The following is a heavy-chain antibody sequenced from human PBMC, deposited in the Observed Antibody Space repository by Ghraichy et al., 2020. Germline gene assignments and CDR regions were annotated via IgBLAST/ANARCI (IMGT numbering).Heavy chain of an antibody. Sequence: ASVKVSCKASGYTFIVYYIHWVRQAPGQGLEWMGRINPNSGDTNYAQMLQGRVTMTTDTSISPAYMELSSLRSDDTAVYYCARAPYDYGRKIDFWGQGTLVTVSS. CDR1: GYTFIVYY. V-gene: IGHV1-2*06. D-gene: IGHD4-23*01. J-gene: IGHJ4*02. CDR3: ARAPYDYGRKIDF. CDR2: INPNSGDT.